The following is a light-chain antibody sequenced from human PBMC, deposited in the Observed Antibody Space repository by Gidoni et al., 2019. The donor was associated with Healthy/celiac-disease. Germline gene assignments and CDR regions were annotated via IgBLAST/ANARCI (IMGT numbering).Light chain of an antibody. CDR1: QSISSY. Sequence: MTQSPSSLSASVGDRVTITCRASQSISSYLNWYQQKPGKAPKLLIYAASSLQSGVPSRFSGSGSGTDFTLTISSLQPEDFATYYCQQSYSTPRTFXPXTKVDIK. J-gene: IGKJ3*01. V-gene: IGKV1-39*01. CDR3: QQSYSTPRT. CDR2: AAS.